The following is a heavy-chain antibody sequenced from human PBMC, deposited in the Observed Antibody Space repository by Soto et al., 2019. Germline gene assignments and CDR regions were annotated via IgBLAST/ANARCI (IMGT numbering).Heavy chain of an antibody. Sequence: GASVKVCCKASGYTFTGYYMHWVRPAPGQGLEWMGWINPNSGGTNYAQKFQGWVTMTRDTSISTAYVELSRLRSDDPAVYYCARGKTGDWGRVSFDIWGQGTMVTVSS. V-gene: IGHV1-2*04. CDR2: INPNSGGT. CDR3: ARGKTGDWGRVSFDI. D-gene: IGHD7-27*01. CDR1: GYTFTGYY. J-gene: IGHJ3*02.